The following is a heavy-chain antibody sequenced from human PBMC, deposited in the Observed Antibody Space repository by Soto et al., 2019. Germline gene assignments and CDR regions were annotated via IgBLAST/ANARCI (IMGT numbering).Heavy chain of an antibody. J-gene: IGHJ4*02. CDR2: IHYNGNT. Sequence: SETLSLTCTVSGDSISAYSWSWVRQPPGKGLEWIGNIHYNGNTKYNPSLKSRVSMSVDTSKNQFSLRLISVTAADTAKYFCAREGNLGRWLQPLDFWGQGTLVTASS. CDR1: GDSISAYS. V-gene: IGHV4-59*01. D-gene: IGHD5-12*01. CDR3: AREGNLGRWLQPLDF.